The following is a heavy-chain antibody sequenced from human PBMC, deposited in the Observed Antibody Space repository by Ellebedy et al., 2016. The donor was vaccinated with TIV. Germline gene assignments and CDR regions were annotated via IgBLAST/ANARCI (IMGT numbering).Heavy chain of an antibody. J-gene: IGHJ4*02. CDR1: GGTFNSYA. Sequence: SVKVSCKASGGTFNSYAISWVRQAPGQGLEWMGGIIAIFGTANYAPKFQGRVTITADESTSTAYMELSSLISEDTAVYYCARGQTYVVTLFDYWGQGTLVTVSS. D-gene: IGHD3-10*02. CDR2: IIAIFGTA. CDR3: ARGQTYVVTLFDY. V-gene: IGHV1-69*13.